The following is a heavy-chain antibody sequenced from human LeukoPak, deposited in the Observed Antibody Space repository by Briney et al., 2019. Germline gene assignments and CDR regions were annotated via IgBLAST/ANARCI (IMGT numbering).Heavy chain of an antibody. V-gene: IGHV4-61*02. CDR3: ARGSPFSSWYFSLIDY. CDR1: GGSISSGSDY. CDR2: IYNSGRT. J-gene: IGHJ4*02. Sequence: PSETLSLTCTVSGGSISSGSDYWSWIRQPAGKGLEWIGRIYNSGRTNYNPSLKSRVTISVDTSKNQFSLKLGSMTAADTAVYYCARGSPFSSWYFSLIDYWGQGTLVTVSS. D-gene: IGHD6-13*01.